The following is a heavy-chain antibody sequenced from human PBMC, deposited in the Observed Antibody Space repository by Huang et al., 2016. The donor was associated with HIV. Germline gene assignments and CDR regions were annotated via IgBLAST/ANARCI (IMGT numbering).Heavy chain of an antibody. CDR1: GFTFSNYA. D-gene: IGHD5-12*01. CDR2: ISGSSGTI. CDR3: AKDRGDGYSGYDYDY. V-gene: IGHV3-23*01. Sequence: EVQLWESGGTLVQPGGSLRLSCGASGFTFSNYAMRWVRQAPGKGLGWVSFISGSSGTIDYADSVKGRFTISRDNVKKTVYLQMNSLRVEDAAVYYCAKDRGDGYSGYDYDYWGQGTLVTVSS. J-gene: IGHJ4*02.